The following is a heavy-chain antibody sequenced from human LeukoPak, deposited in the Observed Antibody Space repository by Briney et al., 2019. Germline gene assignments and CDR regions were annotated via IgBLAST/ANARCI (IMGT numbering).Heavy chain of an antibody. CDR3: ARGSGSYQIFDY. J-gene: IGHJ4*02. CDR1: RFTSSGDS. D-gene: IGHD1-26*01. Sequence: GGALRVSSAASRFTSSGDSMSWVREAPGKGREWGSYITSSSNTIYYPDSVEGRFTISRDNAKNSLYLQMNSLRAEDTAVYYCARGSGSYQIFDYWGQGTLVTVSS. V-gene: IGHV3-48*01. CDR2: ITSSSNTI.